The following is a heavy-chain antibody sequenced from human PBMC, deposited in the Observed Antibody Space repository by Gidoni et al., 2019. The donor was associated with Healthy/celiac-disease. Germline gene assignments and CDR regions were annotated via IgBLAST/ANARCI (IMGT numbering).Heavy chain of an antibody. J-gene: IGHJ4*02. CDR3: ALWIRRKGDYFDY. D-gene: IGHD5-12*01. CDR2: IYSGGST. Sequence: EVQLVETGGGLIQPGGSMRLSCAASGFTVSSNYMSWVRQAPGKGLEWVPVIYSGGSTYYADSVKGRFTISRDNSKNTLYLQMNSLRAEDTAVYYCALWIRRKGDYFDYWGQGTLVTVSS. V-gene: IGHV3-53*02. CDR1: GFTVSSNY.